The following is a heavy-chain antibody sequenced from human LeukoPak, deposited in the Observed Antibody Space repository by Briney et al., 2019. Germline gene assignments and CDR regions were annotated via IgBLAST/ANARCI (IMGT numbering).Heavy chain of an antibody. CDR2: ISGSGGST. CDR3: AKFGMIVVVSSPPDY. V-gene: IGHV3-23*01. J-gene: IGHJ4*02. Sequence: GGSLRLSCAASGFTLSSYAMSWVRQAPGKGLEWVSAISGSGGSTYYADSVKGRFTISRDNSKNTLYLQMNSLRAEDTAVYYCAKFGMIVVVSSPPDYWGQGTLVTVSS. CDR1: GFTLSSYA. D-gene: IGHD3-22*01.